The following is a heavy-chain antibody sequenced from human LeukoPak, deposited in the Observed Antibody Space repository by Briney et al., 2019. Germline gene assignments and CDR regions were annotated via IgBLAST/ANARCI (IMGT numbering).Heavy chain of an antibody. Sequence: GGSLRLSCAASGFTFSSYAMNWVRQAPGKGLEWVSYISSSGTTIYYADSVKGRFTISRDNSKNTLYLQMNSLRAEDTAVYYCARNLGYYYYYMDVWGKGTTVTISS. CDR1: GFTFSSYA. J-gene: IGHJ6*03. CDR2: ISSSGTTI. V-gene: IGHV3-48*01. CDR3: ARNLGYYYYYMDV.